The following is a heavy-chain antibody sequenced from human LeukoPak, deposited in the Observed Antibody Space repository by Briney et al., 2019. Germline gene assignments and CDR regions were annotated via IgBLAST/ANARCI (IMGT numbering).Heavy chain of an antibody. V-gene: IGHV4-34*01. CDR2: INHSGST. D-gene: IGHD5-24*01. CDR3: ASTNRDGYNYFDY. J-gene: IGHJ4*02. CDR1: GGSFSGYY. Sequence: SETLSLTCAVYGGSFSGYYWSWIRQPPGKGLEWIGEINHSGSTNYNPSLKSRVTISVDTSKNQFSLKLSSVTAADTAVYYCASTNRDGYNYFDYWGQGTLVTVSS.